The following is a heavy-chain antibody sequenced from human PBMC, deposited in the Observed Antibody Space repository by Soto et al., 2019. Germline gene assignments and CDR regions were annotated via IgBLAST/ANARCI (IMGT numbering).Heavy chain of an antibody. J-gene: IGHJ5*02. CDR1: GVSFSSYR. CDR2: IWYDGSNK. CDR3: ARVGNKGATRFYWFDP. D-gene: IGHD2-15*01. V-gene: IGHV3-33*01. Sequence: PGWSVRLSCAASGVSFSSYRKHWLRQAPGKGLEWVSDIWYDGSNKYYADSVKSRYTISRDNSKHTLYLQMHSLRGENTGGYYWARVGNKGATRFYWFDPWGKGT.